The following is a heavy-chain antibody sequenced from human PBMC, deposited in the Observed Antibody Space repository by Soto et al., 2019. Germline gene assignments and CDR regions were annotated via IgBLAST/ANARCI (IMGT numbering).Heavy chain of an antibody. Sequence: LRLSCAASGFTFSSYAMHWVRQAPGKGLEWVAVISYDGSNKYYADSVKGRFTISRDNSKNTLYLQMNSLRAEDTAVYYCARNRFSSGWCFDYWAQGTLVTVS. CDR3: ARNRFSSGWCFDY. CDR2: ISYDGSNK. CDR1: GFTFSSYA. J-gene: IGHJ4*02. V-gene: IGHV3-30-3*01. D-gene: IGHD6-19*01.